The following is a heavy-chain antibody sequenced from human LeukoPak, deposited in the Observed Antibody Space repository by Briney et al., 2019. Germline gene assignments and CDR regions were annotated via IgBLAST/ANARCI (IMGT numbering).Heavy chain of an antibody. CDR3: ARGIALY. Sequence: ASVKVSCKASRYTFTGYYMHWVRQAPGQGLEWMGWINPNSGGTNYAQTFQGRVTMTRDTSISTAYMELSRLRSDDTAVYYCARGIALYWGQGTLVTVSS. J-gene: IGHJ4*02. CDR1: RYTFTGYY. CDR2: INPNSGGT. D-gene: IGHD6-13*01. V-gene: IGHV1-2*02.